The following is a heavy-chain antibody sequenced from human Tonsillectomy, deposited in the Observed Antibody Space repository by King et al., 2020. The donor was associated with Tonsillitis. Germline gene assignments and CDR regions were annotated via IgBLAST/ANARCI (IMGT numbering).Heavy chain of an antibody. V-gene: IGHV1-69*12. J-gene: IGHJ6*02. CDR1: GGTFSTYA. Sequence: QLVQSGAEVKKPGYSVKVSCKASGGTFSTYAISWVRQAPGQGLEWMGGVIPSFGTANDAQKFQGRVTITADESTSTAYMELSSLRSEDTAVYYCARDGVGFAGMDGWGQGTTVTVS. CDR2: VIPSFGTA. CDR3: ARDGVGFAGMDG. D-gene: IGHD2-15*01.